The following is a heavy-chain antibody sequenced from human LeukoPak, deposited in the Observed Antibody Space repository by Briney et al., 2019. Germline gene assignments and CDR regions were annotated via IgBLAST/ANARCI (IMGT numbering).Heavy chain of an antibody. V-gene: IGHV4-59*08. J-gene: IGHJ6*03. CDR1: GGSISSYY. Sequence: PGTLSLTCTVSGGSISSYYWSWIRQPPGKGLEWIGYIYYSGSTNYNPSLKSRVTISVDTSKNQFSLKLSSVTAADTAVYYCARLLRFLEWPPYYMDVWGKGTPVTVSS. CDR2: IYYSGST. D-gene: IGHD3-3*01. CDR3: ARLLRFLEWPPYYMDV.